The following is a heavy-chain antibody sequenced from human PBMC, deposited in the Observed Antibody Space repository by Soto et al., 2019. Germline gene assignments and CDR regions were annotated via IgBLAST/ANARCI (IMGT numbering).Heavy chain of an antibody. D-gene: IGHD2-15*01. V-gene: IGHV3-21*01. J-gene: IGHJ4*02. CDR1: GFAFSSYN. CDR3: ASTTVVAATFDF. CDR2: ISSGSSNI. Sequence: GGSLRLSCVASGFAFSSYNMNWVRQAPGKGLEWVASISSGSSNIYYADSVKGRFTISRDNAKNSLYLQMDSLRAEDSAVYYCASTTVVAATFDFWGQGTLVTVS.